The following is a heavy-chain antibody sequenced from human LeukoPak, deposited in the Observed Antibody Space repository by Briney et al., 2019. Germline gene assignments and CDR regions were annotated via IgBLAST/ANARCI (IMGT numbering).Heavy chain of an antibody. V-gene: IGHV7-4-1*02. CDR2: INTNTGNP. D-gene: IGHD6-19*01. CDR1: GYTFTSYA. CDR3: ARDATFIAVAGHAYWFDP. J-gene: IGHJ5*02. Sequence: ASVKVSYKASGYTFTSYAMNWVRQAPGQGLEWMGWINTNTGNPTYAQGFTGRFVFSLDTSVSTAYLQISSLKAEDTAVYYCARDATFIAVAGHAYWFDPWGQGTLVTVSS.